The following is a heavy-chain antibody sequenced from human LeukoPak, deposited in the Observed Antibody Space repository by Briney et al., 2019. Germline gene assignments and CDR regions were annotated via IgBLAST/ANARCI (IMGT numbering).Heavy chain of an antibody. CDR3: ARGSSGSYYPYYHYYYMDV. CDR1: GGSFSGYY. J-gene: IGHJ6*03. Sequence: SETLSLTCAVYGGSFSGYYWSWIRQPPGKGLEWIGEINHSGSTNYNPSLKSRVTISVDTSKNQFSLKLSSVTAADTAVYYCARGSSGSYYPYYHYYYMDVWGKGTTVTVSS. CDR2: INHSGST. D-gene: IGHD1-26*01. V-gene: IGHV4-34*01.